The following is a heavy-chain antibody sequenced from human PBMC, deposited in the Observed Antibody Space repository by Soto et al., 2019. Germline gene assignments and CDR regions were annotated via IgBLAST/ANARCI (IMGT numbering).Heavy chain of an antibody. CDR3: VSGYGRNGHDTRFDY. Sequence: PSETLSLTCTVSGGSISSYYWSWIRQPPGQGLEWIGYVYYNGDTNYNPSLKSRVTISVDTSKNQFSLQMNGLRPEDTATYHCVSGYGRNGHDTRFDYWGQRTLVTVSS. V-gene: IGHV4-59*01. J-gene: IGHJ4*02. CDR2: VYYNGDT. D-gene: IGHD5-12*01. CDR1: GGSISSYY.